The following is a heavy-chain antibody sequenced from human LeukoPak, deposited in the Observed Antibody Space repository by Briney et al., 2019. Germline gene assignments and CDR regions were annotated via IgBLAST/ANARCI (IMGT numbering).Heavy chain of an antibody. J-gene: IGHJ4*03. V-gene: IGHV4-59*01. CDR1: GXSISSYY. Sequence: SETLSLTCTVSGXSISSYYWSWIRQPPGKGLEWIGYIYYSGSTNYNPSLKSRVTISVDTSKNQFSLKLSSVTAADTAVYYCAREGYGGNSDFDYWGQGTTVTVSS. D-gene: IGHD4-23*01. CDR2: IYYSGST. CDR3: AREGYGGNSDFDY.